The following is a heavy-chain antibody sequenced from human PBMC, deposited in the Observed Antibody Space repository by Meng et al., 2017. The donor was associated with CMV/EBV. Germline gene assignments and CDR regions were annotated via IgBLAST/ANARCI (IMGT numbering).Heavy chain of an antibody. D-gene: IGHD3-3*01. J-gene: IGHJ3*02. CDR2: IIPIFGTA. Sequence: SVPVTRQASGGTFSSYAISWVRQAPGQGREWMGGIIPIFGTANYAQKFQGRVTITTDESTSTAYMELSSLRSEDTAVYYCARGAITIFGVGNDAFDIWGQGTMVTVSS. CDR1: GGTFSSYA. CDR3: ARGAITIFGVGNDAFDI. V-gene: IGHV1-69*05.